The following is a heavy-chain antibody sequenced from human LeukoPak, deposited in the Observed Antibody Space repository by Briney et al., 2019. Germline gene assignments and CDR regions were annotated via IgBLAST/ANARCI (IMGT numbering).Heavy chain of an antibody. D-gene: IGHD6-19*01. Sequence: SETLSLTCTVSGGSISSGGYYWSWIRQHPGKGLEWIGCIYYSGSTYYSPSLKSRVTISLDTSKNQFSLKLSSVTAADTAVYYCARRGYSNGSFDSWGQGTLVTVSS. CDR2: IYYSGST. CDR1: GGSISSGGYY. CDR3: ARRGYSNGSFDS. J-gene: IGHJ4*02. V-gene: IGHV4-31*03.